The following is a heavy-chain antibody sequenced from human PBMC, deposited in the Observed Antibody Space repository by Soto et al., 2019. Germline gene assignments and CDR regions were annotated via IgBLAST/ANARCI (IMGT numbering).Heavy chain of an antibody. V-gene: IGHV4-59*01. CDR1: GGSISSYY. CDR2: IYYSGST. D-gene: IGHD1-26*01. CDR3: ARVPTSWSYYWFDP. J-gene: IGHJ5*02. Sequence: SETLSLTCTVSGGSISSYYWSWIRQPPGKGLEWIWYIYYSGSTNYNPSLKSRVTISVGTSKNQFSLKLSSVTAADTAVYYCARVPTSWSYYWFDPWGQGTLFTVSS.